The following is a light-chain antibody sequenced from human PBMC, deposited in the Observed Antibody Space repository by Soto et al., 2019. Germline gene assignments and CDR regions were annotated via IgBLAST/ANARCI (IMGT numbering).Light chain of an antibody. CDR2: AAS. V-gene: IGKV1-39*01. J-gene: IGKJ1*01. Sequence: DIQMTQSPSSLSASLGDSVTITCRASQSISSYLNWYQQKPGKAPRLLIYAASSLQSGVPSRFSGSGSGTDFTLTISSPQPEDFATYYCQQSYSTPWTFGQGTKVEIK. CDR1: QSISSY. CDR3: QQSYSTPWT.